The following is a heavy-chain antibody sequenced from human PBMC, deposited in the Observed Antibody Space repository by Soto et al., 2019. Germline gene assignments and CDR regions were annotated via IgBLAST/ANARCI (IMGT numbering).Heavy chain of an antibody. J-gene: IGHJ6*02. CDR2: ISYDGSNK. Sequence: PGGSLRLSCAASGFTFSSYAMHWVRQAPGKGLEWVAVISYDGSNKYYADSVKGRFTISRDNSKNTLYLQMNSLRAEDTAVYYCAKDLRRSLRVPNRAYYYYYGMDVWGQGTTVTVSS. CDR1: GFTFSSYA. V-gene: IGHV3-30-3*01. CDR3: AKDLRRSLRVPNRAYYYYYGMDV. D-gene: IGHD2-2*01.